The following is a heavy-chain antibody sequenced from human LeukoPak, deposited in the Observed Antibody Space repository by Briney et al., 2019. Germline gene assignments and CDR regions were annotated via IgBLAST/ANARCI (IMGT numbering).Heavy chain of an antibody. CDR1: GFTFSSYA. J-gene: IGHJ4*02. V-gene: IGHV3-23*01. CDR2: ISGSGGSA. CDR3: ARDHVISSGWPSRIGY. D-gene: IGHD6-19*01. Sequence: GGSLRLSCAASGFTFSSYAMSWVRQAPGKGLEWVSAISGSGGSAYYADSVKGRFTISRDNSKNTLYLQMNSLRAEDTAVYYCARDHVISSGWPSRIGYWGQGTLVTVSS.